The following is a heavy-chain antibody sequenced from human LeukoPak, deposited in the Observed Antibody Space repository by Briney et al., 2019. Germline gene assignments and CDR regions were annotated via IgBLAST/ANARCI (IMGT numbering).Heavy chain of an antibody. V-gene: IGHV1-2*02. J-gene: IGHJ5*02. CDR2: INPNSGGT. Sequence: ASVKVSCKASGYTFIDYYMNWVRQAPGQGLEWMGWINPNSGGTKYVQKFQGRVTMTRDTSISTAYMELSRLRSDDTAVYYCARTIRGLSWFDPWGQGTLVTVSS. D-gene: IGHD3-10*01. CDR1: GYTFIDYY. CDR3: ARTIRGLSWFDP.